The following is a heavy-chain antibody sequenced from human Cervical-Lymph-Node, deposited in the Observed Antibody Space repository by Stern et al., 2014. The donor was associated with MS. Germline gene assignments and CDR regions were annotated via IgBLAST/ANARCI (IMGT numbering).Heavy chain of an antibody. CDR3: AREGVGDPGRFDY. CDR2: INPNSGGT. CDR1: GYTFTGYY. V-gene: IGHV1-2*04. Sequence: VQLVESGAEVKKPGASVKVSCKASGYTFTGYYMHWVRQAPGQGLEWMGWINPNSGGTNYAQKFQGWVTMTRDTSISTAYMELSRLRSDDTAVYYCAREGVGDPGRFDYWGQGTLVTVSS. J-gene: IGHJ4*02. D-gene: IGHD1-26*01.